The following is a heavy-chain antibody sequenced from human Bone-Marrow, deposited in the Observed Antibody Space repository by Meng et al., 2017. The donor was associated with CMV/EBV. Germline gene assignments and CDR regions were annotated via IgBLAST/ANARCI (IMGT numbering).Heavy chain of an antibody. V-gene: IGHV1-69*05. CDR3: ARARAVAGNWDY. Sequence: SVKVSCKASGGTFSSYAISWVRQAPGQGLEWMGGIIPIFGTANYAQKFQGRVTITTDESTSTAYMELSSLRSEDTAVYYCARARAVAGNWDYWGQGTRVTVSS. J-gene: IGHJ4*02. CDR1: GGTFSSYA. CDR2: IIPIFGTA. D-gene: IGHD6-19*01.